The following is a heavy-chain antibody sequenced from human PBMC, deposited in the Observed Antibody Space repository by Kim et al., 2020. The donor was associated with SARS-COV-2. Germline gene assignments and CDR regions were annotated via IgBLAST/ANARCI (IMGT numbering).Heavy chain of an antibody. D-gene: IGHD3-16*01. CDR1: GDAIINSDW. J-gene: IGHJ5*02. Sequence: SETLSLTCAVSGDAIINSDWWNWVRQSPGKGLEWIGEVYRGGDTNYNPSLKSRVSISLDKSKNEFYLNLNSVTAADTAVYYCAREMSLGLGPRLRAWFDPWGQGTLGTVSA. CDR2: VYRGGDT. V-gene: IGHV4-4*02. CDR3: AREMSLGLGPRLRAWFDP.